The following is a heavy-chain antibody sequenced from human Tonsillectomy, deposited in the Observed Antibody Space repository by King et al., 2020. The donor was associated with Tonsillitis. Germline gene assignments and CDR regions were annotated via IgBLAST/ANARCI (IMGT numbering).Heavy chain of an antibody. D-gene: IGHD3-16*01. V-gene: IGHV1-69*01. Sequence: QLVQSGAEVKKPGSSVKVSCKASGDTFSNYAISWVRQAPGQGLEWMGVIITMFDTTNYAHKLQGRVTITADESRRTAYLELSSLRSEDTGVYYCARVGEGGPSSYYGMGVWGQGTTVTVSS. J-gene: IGHJ6*02. CDR3: ARVGEGGPSSYYGMGV. CDR1: GDTFSNYA. CDR2: IITMFDTT.